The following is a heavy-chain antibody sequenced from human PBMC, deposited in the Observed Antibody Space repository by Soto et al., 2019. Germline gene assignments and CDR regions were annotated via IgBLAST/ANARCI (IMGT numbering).Heavy chain of an antibody. D-gene: IGHD2-15*01. J-gene: IGHJ4*02. CDR3: AKRRGAGGQFHY. V-gene: IGHV3-23*01. CDR2: VSIGGST. Sequence: PGGSLRLSCAASGFTFSSYAMGWVRQGPGKGLEWVAVVSIGGSTHYADSVRGRFTISRENSKSTLSLQMNSLTAEDTAVYFCAKRRGAGGQFHYSGQGALVTVYS. CDR1: GFTFSSYA.